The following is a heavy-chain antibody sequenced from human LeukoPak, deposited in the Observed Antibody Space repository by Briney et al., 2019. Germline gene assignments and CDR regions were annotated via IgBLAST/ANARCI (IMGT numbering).Heavy chain of an antibody. CDR2: IWYDGSNK. Sequence: GGSLRHSCAASGFTFSSYGVHWVRQAPGKGLEWVAVIWYDGSNKYYGDSVKGRFTISRDNSKNTLYLQMNSLRAEDTAVYYCAREYKGVSRGLWFGGRWYYYYMDVWGKGTTVTVSS. J-gene: IGHJ6*03. CDR3: AREYKGVSRGLWFGGRWYYYYMDV. V-gene: IGHV3-33*01. CDR1: GFTFSSYG. D-gene: IGHD3-10*01.